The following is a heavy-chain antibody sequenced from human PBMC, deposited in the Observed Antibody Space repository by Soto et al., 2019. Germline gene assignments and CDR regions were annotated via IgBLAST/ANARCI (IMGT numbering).Heavy chain of an antibody. V-gene: IGHV3-23*01. Sequence: GGSLRLSCAASGFTFSSYAMSWVRQAPGKGLEWVSAISSSGGSTYYADSVKGRFTISRDNSKNTLYLQMNSLRAEDTAVYYCAKDKGYCSGGSCYSTVRRRWYFDYWGQGTLVTVSS. CDR1: GFTFSSYA. CDR3: AKDKGYCSGGSCYSTVRRRWYFDY. CDR2: ISSSGGST. D-gene: IGHD2-15*01. J-gene: IGHJ4*02.